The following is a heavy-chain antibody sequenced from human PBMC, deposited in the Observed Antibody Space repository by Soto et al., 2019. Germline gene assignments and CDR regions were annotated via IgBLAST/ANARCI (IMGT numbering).Heavy chain of an antibody. J-gene: IGHJ4*02. CDR2: IWYDGSNK. V-gene: IGHV3-33*01. CDR1: GFTFSSYG. Sequence: QVQLVESGGGVVQPGRSLRLSCAASGFTFSSYGMHWVRQAPGKGLEWVAVIWYDGSNKYYADSVKGRFTISRDNSKNTLYLQMNSLRAEETAVYYCARDLQDQRLWGVFGYWGQGNLVTVSS. CDR3: ARDLQDQRLWGVFGY. D-gene: IGHD2-2*01.